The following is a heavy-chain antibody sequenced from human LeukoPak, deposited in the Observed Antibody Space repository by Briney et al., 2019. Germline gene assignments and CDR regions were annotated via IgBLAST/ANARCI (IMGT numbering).Heavy chain of an antibody. D-gene: IGHD3-10*01. CDR1: GGSFSNYY. V-gene: IGHV4-34*01. CDR2: INHSGST. CDR3: ASRMVRSNYYYYMDV. J-gene: IGHJ6*03. Sequence: SETLSLTYAVYGGSFSNYYWSWIRQPPGKGLEWIGEINHSGSTNYNPSLKSRVTISVDTSKNQFSLKLSSVTAADTAVYYCASRMVRSNYYYYMDVRGKGTTVTISS.